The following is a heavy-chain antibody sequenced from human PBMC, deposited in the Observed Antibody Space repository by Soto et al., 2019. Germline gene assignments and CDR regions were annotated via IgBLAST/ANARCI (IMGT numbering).Heavy chain of an antibody. V-gene: IGHV4-59*01. D-gene: IGHD2-15*01. CDR1: GGSISSYY. J-gene: IGHJ6*03. CDR2: IYYSGST. Sequence: QVQLQESGPGLVKPSETLSLTCTVSGGSISSYYWSLIRQPPGKGLEWIGYIYYSGSTTYNPSLKSRVTISVDASKNQFSLKLSSVTAADTAVYYCARSYRRYCSGGSCYSYYYYYMDVWGKGTTVTVSS. CDR3: ARSYRRYCSGGSCYSYYYYYMDV.